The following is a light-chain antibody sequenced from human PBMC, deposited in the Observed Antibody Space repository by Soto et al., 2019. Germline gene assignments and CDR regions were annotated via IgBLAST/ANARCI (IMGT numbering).Light chain of an antibody. CDR3: QQYNSYTT. CDR2: AAS. Sequence: DIQMTQSPSSLSASVRDTVTITCRASQGIGSYLAWYQQKPGKAPKFLIYAASTLQSGVPSRFTGSGSGTKFTLTIASLQPDDFATYYCQQYNSYTTFGQGTKVDIK. V-gene: IGKV1-9*01. J-gene: IGKJ2*01. CDR1: QGIGSY.